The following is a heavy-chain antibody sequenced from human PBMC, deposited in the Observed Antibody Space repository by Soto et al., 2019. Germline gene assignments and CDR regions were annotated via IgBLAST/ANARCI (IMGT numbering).Heavy chain of an antibody. V-gene: IGHV1-8*01. CDR2: MNPNSGNT. D-gene: IGHD5-18*01. J-gene: IGHJ6*02. CDR3: ARGQGIQLWSYYYYGMDV. CDR1: GYTFTSYD. Sequence: QVQLVQSGAEVKKPGASVKVSCKASGYTFTSYDINWVRQATGQGLEWMGWMNPNSGNTGYAQKFQGRVTMTRNTSISTADMELSSLRSEDTAVYYCARGQGIQLWSYYYYGMDVWGQGTTVTVSS.